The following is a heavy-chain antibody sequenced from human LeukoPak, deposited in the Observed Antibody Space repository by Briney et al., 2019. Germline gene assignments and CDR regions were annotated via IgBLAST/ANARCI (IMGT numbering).Heavy chain of an antibody. CDR2: IYYSGST. D-gene: IGHD3-10*01. CDR3: ARAQTPISMVRGVIPLFDY. CDR1: GGSISSGDYY. V-gene: IGHV4-30-4*01. J-gene: IGHJ4*02. Sequence: PSETLSLTCTVSGGSISSGDYYWSWIRQPPGKGLEWIGYIYYSGSTYYNPSLKSRVTISVDTSKNQFSLKLSSVTAADTAVYYCARAQTPISMVRGVIPLFDYWGQGTLVTVSS.